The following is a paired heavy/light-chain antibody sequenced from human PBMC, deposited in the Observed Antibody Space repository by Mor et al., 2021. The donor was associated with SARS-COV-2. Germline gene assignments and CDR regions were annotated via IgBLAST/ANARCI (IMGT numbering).Light chain of an antibody. CDR1: QSVFYTPKNKNY. J-gene: IGKJ4*01. CDR2: WAF. Sequence: DIVMTQSPGSLAVSLGARATINCKSSQSVFYTPKNKNYLAWYQQKRGQPPRLLISWAFDRESGVPDRFSGGGSGTDFTLTISSLQAEDAAVYYCQQYYSFPTFGGGTRVEIQ. CDR3: QQYYSFPT. V-gene: IGKV4-1*01.
Heavy chain of an antibody. V-gene: IGHV2-5*02. Sequence: QITLKESGPALMKPTRTLTLTCTFSGFSLTTNKLGVGWIRQSPGKAPQWLALIFWDDDTRYIPALKNRLTITKDTSKNQVGLSLTNVDPADTATYFCAHSPYGEFFNFWGPGILVTVS. CDR3: AHSPYGEFFNF. CDR1: GFSLTTNKLG. CDR2: IFWDDDT. D-gene: IGHD4-17*01. J-gene: IGHJ4*02.